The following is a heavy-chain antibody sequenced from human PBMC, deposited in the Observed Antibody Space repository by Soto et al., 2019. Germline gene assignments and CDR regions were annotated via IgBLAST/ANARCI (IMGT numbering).Heavy chain of an antibody. J-gene: IGHJ6*02. Sequence: QVQLVQSGAEVKKPGSSVKVSCKASGGTFSSYGISWVRQAPGQGLEWMGGIIPIFGTANYAQNFQGRVTITADESTSTAYMELSSLRSEDTAVYYCARGEMATMNYDYYGMDVWGQGTTVTVSS. V-gene: IGHV1-69*12. D-gene: IGHD5-12*01. CDR1: GGTFSSYG. CDR2: IIPIFGTA. CDR3: ARGEMATMNYDYYGMDV.